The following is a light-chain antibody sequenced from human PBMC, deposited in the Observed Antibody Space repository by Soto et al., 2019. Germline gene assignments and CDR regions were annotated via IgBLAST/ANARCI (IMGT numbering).Light chain of an antibody. CDR1: SSGVGGSNY. V-gene: IGLV2-14*01. Sequence: QSALTQPASVSGSPGQSITISCSGTSSGVGGSNYVSWYQQHPGKAPKLMIYDVSNRPSGVSNRFSVSKSGNTASLTISGLQAEDEADYYCCSYTSSSTLVVFGGGTELTVL. CDR2: DVS. J-gene: IGLJ2*01. CDR3: CSYTSSSTLVV.